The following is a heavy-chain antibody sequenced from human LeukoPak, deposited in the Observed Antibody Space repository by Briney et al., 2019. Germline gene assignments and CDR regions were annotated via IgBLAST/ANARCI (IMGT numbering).Heavy chain of an antibody. CDR2: ISNSGTT. J-gene: IGHJ3*02. CDR3: ARDVVVTSSPDAFDI. V-gene: IGHV4-31*03. CDR1: GDSVTSGGYF. D-gene: IGHD2-21*02. Sequence: SENLSLTCTVSGDSVTSGGYFWTWLRQHPGRGLEWIGHISNSGTTSYNPSLKSRVSISVDTSNNQFSLRLSSVTAADTAVYYCARDVVVTSSPDAFDIWGQGTMVTVSS.